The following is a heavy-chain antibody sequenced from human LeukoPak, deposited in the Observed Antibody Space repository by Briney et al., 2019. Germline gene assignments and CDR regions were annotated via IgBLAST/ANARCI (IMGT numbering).Heavy chain of an antibody. D-gene: IGHD6-13*01. Sequence: GESLKISCKGSGYTFSTYWIAWVRQMPGKGLEWMGIIYPGDSQSRYSPSFQGQVTMSADKSINTAYLQWSSLRASDTAMYFCATSAANWCDSWGQGTLVTVSS. V-gene: IGHV5-51*01. CDR1: GYTFSTYW. CDR2: IYPGDSQS. CDR3: ATSAANWCDS. J-gene: IGHJ5*01.